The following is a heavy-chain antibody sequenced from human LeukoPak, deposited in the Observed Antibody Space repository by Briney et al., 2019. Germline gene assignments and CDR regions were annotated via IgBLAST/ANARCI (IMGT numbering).Heavy chain of an antibody. D-gene: IGHD5-18*01. Sequence: SETLSLTCAVYGGSFSGYYWSWIRQPPGKGLEWIGEINHSGSTNYNPTLKSRVAISVDTAKTQFSLKLSSVTAADTAVYYCARGLQLWVPTPFDSWGQGTLVTVSS. CDR3: ARGLQLWVPTPFDS. J-gene: IGHJ4*02. V-gene: IGHV4-34*01. CDR2: INHSGST. CDR1: GGSFSGYY.